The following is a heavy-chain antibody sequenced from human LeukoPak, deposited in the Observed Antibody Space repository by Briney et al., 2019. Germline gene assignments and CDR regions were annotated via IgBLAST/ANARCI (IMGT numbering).Heavy chain of an antibody. Sequence: GGSLRLSCAASGSTFSSYSMNWVRQAPGKGLEWVSSISSSSSYIYYADSVKGRFTISRDNAKNSLYLQMNSLRAEDTAVYYCARDPTTSQGSDAFDIWGQGTRVTVSS. CDR2: ISSSSSYI. CDR3: ARDPTTSQGSDAFDI. J-gene: IGHJ3*02. V-gene: IGHV3-21*01. CDR1: GSTFSSYS. D-gene: IGHD1-1*01.